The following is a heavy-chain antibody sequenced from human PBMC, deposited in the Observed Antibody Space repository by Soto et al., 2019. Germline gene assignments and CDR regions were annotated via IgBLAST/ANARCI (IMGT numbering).Heavy chain of an antibody. CDR2: ISSSSSYI. J-gene: IGHJ4*02. D-gene: IGHD4-17*01. V-gene: IGHV3-21*01. Sequence: GGSLRLSCAASGFTFSSYSMNWVRQAPGKGLEWVSSISSSSSYIYYADSVKGRFTISRDNAKNSLYLQMNSLRAEDTAVYYCARDRGDYGDYVFDYWGQGTLVTVSS. CDR3: ARDRGDYGDYVFDY. CDR1: GFTFSSYS.